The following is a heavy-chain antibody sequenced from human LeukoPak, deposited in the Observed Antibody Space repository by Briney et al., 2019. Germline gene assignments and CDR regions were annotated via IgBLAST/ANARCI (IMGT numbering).Heavy chain of an antibody. CDR1: GYTFTGYY. D-gene: IGHD3-22*01. J-gene: IGHJ5*02. V-gene: IGHV1-2*02. Sequence: ASVKVSCKASGYTFTGYYMHWVRQAPGQGLEWMGWINPNSGGTNYAQKFQGRVTMTRDTSISTAYMELSRLRSDDTAVYYCARDRGYYYDSSGSLGFDPWGQGTLVTVSS. CDR2: INPNSGGT. CDR3: ARDRGYYYDSSGSLGFDP.